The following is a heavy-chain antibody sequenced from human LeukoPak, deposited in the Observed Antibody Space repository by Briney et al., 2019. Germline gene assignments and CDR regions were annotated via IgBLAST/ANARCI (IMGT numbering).Heavy chain of an antibody. V-gene: IGHV4-4*07. Sequence: SETLSLTCTVSGGSISSYYWSWIRQPAGKGLEWIGRIYTSGSTNYNPSLKSRVTMSVDTSKNQFSLKLSSVTAADTAVYYCAKEGYDSSGYCFDYWGQGTLVTVFS. CDR3: AKEGYDSSGYCFDY. J-gene: IGHJ4*02. CDR1: GGSISSYY. D-gene: IGHD3-22*01. CDR2: IYTSGST.